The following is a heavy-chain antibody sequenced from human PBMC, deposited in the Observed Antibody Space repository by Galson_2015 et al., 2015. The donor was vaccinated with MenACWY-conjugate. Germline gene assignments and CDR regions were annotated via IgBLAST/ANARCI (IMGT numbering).Heavy chain of an antibody. CDR2: LSYDGNNK. D-gene: IGHD6-19*01. CDR1: GFTFSHYG. V-gene: IGHV3-30*03. CDR3: ARVLSSGWTRQFDY. Sequence: SLRLACAASGFTFSHYGMHWVRQAPGKGLEWVSALSYDGNNKYYADSVNGRFTISRDNSKNAVSLQMNGLTTEDTAVYFCARVLSSGWTRQFDYWGQGTLVAVSS. J-gene: IGHJ4*02.